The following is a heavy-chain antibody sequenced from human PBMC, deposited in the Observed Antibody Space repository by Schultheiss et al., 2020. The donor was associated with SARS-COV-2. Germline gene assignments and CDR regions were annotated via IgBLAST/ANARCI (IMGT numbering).Heavy chain of an antibody. Sequence: SETLSLTCTVSGGSVSSGSYYWSWIRQPPGKGLEWIGYIYYSGSTNYNPSLKSRVTISVDTSKNQFSLKLSSVTAADTAVYYCARERVVPAAIVIWFDPWGQGTLVTVSS. CDR2: IYYSGST. CDR1: GGSVSSGSYY. V-gene: IGHV4-61*01. CDR3: ARERVVPAAIVIWFDP. D-gene: IGHD2-2*02. J-gene: IGHJ5*02.